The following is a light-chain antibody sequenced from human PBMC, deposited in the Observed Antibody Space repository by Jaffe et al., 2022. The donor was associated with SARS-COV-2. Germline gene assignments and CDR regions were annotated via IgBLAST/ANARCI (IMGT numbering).Light chain of an antibody. V-gene: IGKV1-12*01. CDR1: QGIGSL. Sequence: DIQMTQSPSSVSASVGDRVTITCRASQGIGSLLAWYQQKPGKAPNLLIYSASSLQSGVPSRFSGSGSGRDFTLTISSLQPEDFATYFCQQANSFPRTFGQGTKLEIK. CDR2: SAS. J-gene: IGKJ2*01. CDR3: QQANSFPRT.